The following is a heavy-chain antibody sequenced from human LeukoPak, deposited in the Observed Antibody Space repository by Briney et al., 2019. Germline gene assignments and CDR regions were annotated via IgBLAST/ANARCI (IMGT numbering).Heavy chain of an antibody. D-gene: IGHD6-19*01. CDR2: ISWNSGSI. J-gene: IGHJ4*02. CDR1: GFTFDDYA. CDR3: AKVHNGYSSGFDY. Sequence: GGSLRLSCAASGFTFDDYAMHWVRQAPGKGLEWGSGISWNSGSIGYADSVKGRFTISRDNAKNSLYLQMNSLRAEDTALYYCAKVHNGYSSGFDYWGQGTLVTVSS. V-gene: IGHV3-9*01.